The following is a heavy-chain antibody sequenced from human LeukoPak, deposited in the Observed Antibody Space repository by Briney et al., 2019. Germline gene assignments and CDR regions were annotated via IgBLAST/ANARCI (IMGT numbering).Heavy chain of an antibody. Sequence: SETLSLTCTVSGGSISSYYWSWIRQPPGKGLEWIGYLYYSGSTNYNPSLKSRVTISVDTSKDQFSLKLSSVTAADTAVYYCASWGSGVGAFDIWGQGTMVTVSS. V-gene: IGHV4-59*01. CDR1: GGSISSYY. J-gene: IGHJ3*02. CDR3: ASWGSGVGAFDI. D-gene: IGHD3-10*01. CDR2: LYYSGST.